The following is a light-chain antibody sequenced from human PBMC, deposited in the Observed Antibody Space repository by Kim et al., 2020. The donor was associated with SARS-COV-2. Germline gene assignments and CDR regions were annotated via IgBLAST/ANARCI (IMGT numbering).Light chain of an antibody. CDR3: AAWDDSLNGRVV. J-gene: IGLJ2*01. CDR2: GND. V-gene: IGLV1-44*01. Sequence: GVTSSCSGSSANSGRNVGSGEQQRAGRAPKLLICGNDQRPSGVPDRFSGSKSGTSASRAISGLQSEDEADYYCAAWDDSLNGRVVFGGGTQLTVL. CDR1: SANSGRNV.